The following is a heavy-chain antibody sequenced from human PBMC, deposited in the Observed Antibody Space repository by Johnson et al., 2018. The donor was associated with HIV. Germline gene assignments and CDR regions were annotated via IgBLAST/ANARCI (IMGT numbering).Heavy chain of an antibody. CDR2: IKGNGGST. Sequence: VQLVESGGGLVKPGGSLRLSCAASGFTFSNAWMSWVRQAPGKGLEWVSGIKGNGGSTGYADSVKGRFTISRDNSKNTLYLQMNSLRTEDTALYYCAKGIRITFGGGIVKPHAFGIWGQWTTVTVSS. J-gene: IGHJ3*02. CDR3: AKGIRITFGGGIVKPHAFGI. V-gene: IGHV3-20*04. D-gene: IGHD3-16*02. CDR1: GFTFSNAW.